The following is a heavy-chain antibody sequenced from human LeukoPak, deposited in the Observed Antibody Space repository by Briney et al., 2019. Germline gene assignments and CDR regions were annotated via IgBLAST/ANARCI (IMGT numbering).Heavy chain of an antibody. CDR1: GGTFSSYA. Sequence: PVKVSCKASGGTFSSYAISWVRQAPGQGLEWMGGIIPIFGTANYAQKFQGRVTITADESTSTAHMELSSPRSEDTAVYYCARGLTTMVRGRKEQYYFDYWGQGTLVTVSS. D-gene: IGHD3-10*01. CDR2: IIPIFGTA. CDR3: ARGLTTMVRGRKEQYYFDY. J-gene: IGHJ4*02. V-gene: IGHV1-69*01.